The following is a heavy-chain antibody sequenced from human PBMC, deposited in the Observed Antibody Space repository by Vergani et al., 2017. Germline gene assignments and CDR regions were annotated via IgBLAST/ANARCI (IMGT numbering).Heavy chain of an antibody. V-gene: IGHV4-30-4*08. Sequence: QVQLQESGPGLVKPSQTLSLTCTVSGGSISSGDYYWSWIRQPPGKGLEWIGYIYYSGSTYYNPSLKSRVTISVDTSKHQFSLKLSSVTAADTAVYYCARGGRRYCSSTSCYEFGWFDPWGQGTLVTVSS. CDR3: ARGGRRYCSSTSCYEFGWFDP. D-gene: IGHD2-2*01. CDR2: IYYSGST. CDR1: GGSISSGDYY. J-gene: IGHJ5*02.